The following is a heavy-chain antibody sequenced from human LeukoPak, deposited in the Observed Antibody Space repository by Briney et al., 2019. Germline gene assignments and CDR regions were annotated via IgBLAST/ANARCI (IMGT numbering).Heavy chain of an antibody. CDR2: INSGATSE. CDR3: ARVICTGGSCFQNDY. D-gene: IGHD2-8*02. V-gene: IGHV3-48*03. J-gene: IGHJ4*02. Sequence: SGGSLRLCCTASGFIFSNFEMNWVRQSSGKGLQWVAYINSGATSEYYADSVKGRFTISRDNAKNSLYLQMNSLGVQDTAIYYCARVICTGGSCFQNDYWGQGTLVTVSS. CDR1: GFIFSNFE.